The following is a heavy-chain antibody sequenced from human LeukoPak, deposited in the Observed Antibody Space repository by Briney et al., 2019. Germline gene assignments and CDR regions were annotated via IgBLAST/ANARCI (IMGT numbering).Heavy chain of an antibody. V-gene: IGHV3-48*02. CDR2: ISSVITTV. CDR3: ARGTYYSDC. CDR1: GFTFSSRW. J-gene: IGHJ4*02. Sequence: PGGSLRLSCAASGFTFSSRWMHWVRQAPGKGLEWVSYISSVITTVYYADSVKGRFTISRDKARNSLYLQMNSLRDEDTAVYYCARGTYYSDCWGQGTLVTVSS.